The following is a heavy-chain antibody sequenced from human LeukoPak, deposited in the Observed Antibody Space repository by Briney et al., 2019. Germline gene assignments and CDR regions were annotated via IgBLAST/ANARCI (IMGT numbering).Heavy chain of an antibody. CDR1: GFPFSGHW. J-gene: IGHJ4*02. CDR3: TRDRSRAEDD. CDR2: INQGGSDK. Sequence: GRSLILSCSASGFPFSGHWMSWVRPAPGEGLEWVANINQGGSDKYYVDSVKGRFTISRDNSNNLLYLQMNSLSGEDTAVYYCTRDRSRAEDDWGQGTLVTVPS. D-gene: IGHD1-14*01. V-gene: IGHV3-7*01.